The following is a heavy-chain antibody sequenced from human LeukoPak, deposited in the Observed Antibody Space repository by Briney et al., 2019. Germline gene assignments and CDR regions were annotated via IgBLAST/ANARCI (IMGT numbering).Heavy chain of an antibody. CDR2: ISGSGGST. V-gene: IGHV3-23*01. CDR1: GFTFSSYA. Sequence: PGGSLRLSCAASGFTFSSYAMSWVRQAPGKGLEWVSAISGSGGSTYYADSVKGRFTISRDNSKNTLYLQMNSLRAEDTAVYYCAKDRSPYYGDYEGDLGYWGQGTLVTVSS. J-gene: IGHJ4*02. D-gene: IGHD4-17*01. CDR3: AKDRSPYYGDYEGDLGY.